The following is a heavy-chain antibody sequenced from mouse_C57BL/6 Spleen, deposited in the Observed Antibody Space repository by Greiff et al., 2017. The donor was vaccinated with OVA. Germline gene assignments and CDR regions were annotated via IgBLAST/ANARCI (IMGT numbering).Heavy chain of an antibody. CDR2: IDPSDSYT. CDR1: GYTFTSYW. V-gene: IGHV1-59*01. Sequence: VQLQQPGAELVRPGTSVKLSCKASGYTFTSYWMHWVKQRPGQGLEWIGVIDPSDSYTNYNQKFKGKATLTVDTSTSTAYMQLSSLTSEDSAVYDGARSRDAMDYWGQGTSVTVSS. CDR3: ARSRDAMDY. J-gene: IGHJ4*01.